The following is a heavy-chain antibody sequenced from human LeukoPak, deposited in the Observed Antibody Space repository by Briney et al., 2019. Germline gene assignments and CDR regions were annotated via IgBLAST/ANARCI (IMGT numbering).Heavy chain of an antibody. V-gene: IGHV4-39*02. D-gene: IGHD6-6*01. Sequence: KASETLSLTCSVSGGSIAVNHYYWGWIRQPPGKGLEWIGSGLYAGSTYSNPSLRSRVTISVDTSKNEFSLKMNSVTAADTAVYYCAREHRSSKYFDSWGQGALMIVSS. CDR1: GGSIAVNHYY. CDR3: AREHRSSKYFDS. J-gene: IGHJ4*02. CDR2: GLYAGST.